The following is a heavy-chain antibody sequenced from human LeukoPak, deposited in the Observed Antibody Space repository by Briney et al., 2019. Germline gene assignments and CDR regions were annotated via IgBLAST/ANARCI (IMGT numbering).Heavy chain of an antibody. CDR1: GYTFTGYY. J-gene: IGHJ4*02. CDR3: ARDPTFDY. CDR2: INPNRGYT. V-gene: IGHV1-2*02. Sequence: ASVKVSCKASGYTFTGYYMHWVRQAPGQGLEWMGWINPNRGYTRYDQKLQGRVTITTVPSITTAYMELSRLRSDDTAVYYCARDPTFDYWGQGTLLTVSP.